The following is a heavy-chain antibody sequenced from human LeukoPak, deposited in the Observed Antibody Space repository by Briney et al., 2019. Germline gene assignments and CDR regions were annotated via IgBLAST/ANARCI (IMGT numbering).Heavy chain of an antibody. CDR3: ARDETTVGYIVIAVAGTFDY. CDR2: INPNSGGT. Sequence: ASVKVSCKASGYTFTGYYVRWVRQAPGQGLEWMGWINPNSGGTNYAQKFQGRVTMTRDTSISTAYMELSRLRSDDTAVYYCARDETTVGYIVIAVAGTFDYWGQGTLVTVSS. V-gene: IGHV1-2*02. J-gene: IGHJ4*02. CDR1: GYTFTGYY. D-gene: IGHD6-19*01.